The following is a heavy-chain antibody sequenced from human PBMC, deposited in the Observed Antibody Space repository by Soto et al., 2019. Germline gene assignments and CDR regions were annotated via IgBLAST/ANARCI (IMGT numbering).Heavy chain of an antibody. Sequence: EVQLVESGGGLVQPGGSVRLSCAASGFTFSSYWMHWVRQAPGKGLMWVSRIHNDGSTTRYADSVKGRFTISRDNAKNTLYLQMSSLRVEDTAVYYCARGNWISYWGKGTLATASS. D-gene: IGHD1-20*01. J-gene: IGHJ4*01. CDR1: GFTFSSYW. CDR2: IHNDGSTT. V-gene: IGHV3-74*01. CDR3: ARGNWISY.